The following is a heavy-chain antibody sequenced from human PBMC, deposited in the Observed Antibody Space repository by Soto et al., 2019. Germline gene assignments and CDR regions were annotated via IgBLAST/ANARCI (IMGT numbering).Heavy chain of an antibody. Sequence: GGSLRLSCAASGFTFSDYYMSWIRQAPGKGLEWVSYISSSGSTIYYADSVKGRFTISRDNAKNSLYLQMNSLRAEDTAVYYCARESSGSYYYYYYYGMDVWGQGTTVTVSS. CDR3: ARESSGSYYYYYYYGMDV. V-gene: IGHV3-11*01. CDR2: ISSSGSTI. D-gene: IGHD1-26*01. J-gene: IGHJ6*02. CDR1: GFTFSDYY.